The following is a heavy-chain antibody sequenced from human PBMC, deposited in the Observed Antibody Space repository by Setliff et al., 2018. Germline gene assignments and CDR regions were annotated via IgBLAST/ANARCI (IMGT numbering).Heavy chain of an antibody. V-gene: IGHV1-18*01. D-gene: IGHD6-25*01. Sequence: ASVKVSCKASGCTFTNYGINWVRQAPGQGLEWMGWINNYNMNTNYPQKFLGRVTMTTDTSTSTAYMELRHLRPDDTAVYYCARAGLAAAGRKGVFDHWGQGTLVTVSS. CDR3: ARAGLAAAGRKGVFDH. CDR2: INNYNMNT. J-gene: IGHJ4*02. CDR1: GCTFTNYG.